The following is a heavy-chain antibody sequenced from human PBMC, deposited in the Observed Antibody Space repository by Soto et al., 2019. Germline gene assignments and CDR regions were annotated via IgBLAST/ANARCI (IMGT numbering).Heavy chain of an antibody. V-gene: IGHV3-48*03. CDR3: ARGYLYIL. D-gene: IGHD2-2*02. CDR1: GFSFSSYD. CDR2: ISASGSDI. J-gene: IGHJ4*02. Sequence: SGGSLRLSCAASGFSFSSYDMNWVRQAPGKGLEWVSYISASGSDIYYAASVKGRFTISRDNGKNLLYLQMNSLRVDDTAVYYCARGYLYILWGQGTLVTVSS.